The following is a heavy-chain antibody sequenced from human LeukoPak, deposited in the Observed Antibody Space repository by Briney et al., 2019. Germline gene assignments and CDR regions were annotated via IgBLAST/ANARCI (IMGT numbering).Heavy chain of an antibody. V-gene: IGHV1-69*01. D-gene: IGHD3-10*01. Sequence: SVKVSCKASGGTFSSYAIIWGRQAPGQGLEWRGGIIPIFVTANYAQKFQGRVTITADESKSTDCLELRSLRSEDTAVYYCARGSYGSGSYYIHYYYGMDVWGKGTTVTVSS. J-gene: IGHJ6*04. CDR3: ARGSYGSGSYYIHYYYGMDV. CDR1: GGTFSSYA. CDR2: IIPIFVTA.